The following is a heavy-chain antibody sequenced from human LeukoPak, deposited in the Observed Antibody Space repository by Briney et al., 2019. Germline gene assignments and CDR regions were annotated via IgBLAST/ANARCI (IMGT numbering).Heavy chain of an antibody. CDR1: GFTFNNYW. J-gene: IGHJ6*03. CDR3: TRGIIPGGYYYYYMDV. CDR2: INQDGSEK. D-gene: IGHD2-15*01. V-gene: IGHV3-7*01. Sequence: GGSLRLSCAASGFTFNNYWMSWVRQAPGKGLEWVANINQDGSEKYYVDSVKGRFTISRDNAKRSLYVQMNSLRVEDTAVYYCTRGIIPGGYYYYYMDVWGKGTTVTVSS.